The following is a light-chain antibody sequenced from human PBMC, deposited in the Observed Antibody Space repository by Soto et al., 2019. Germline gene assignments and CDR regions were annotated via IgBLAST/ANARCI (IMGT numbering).Light chain of an antibody. CDR1: QSVSSNY. CDR3: QQYGDYNSPRYS. V-gene: IGKV3-20*01. J-gene: IGKJ2*03. Sequence: EIVLTQSPGTLSLSPGDRVTLSCRASQSVSSNYLAWYQQKPGQAPRLLIYATSSRATGIPDRFSGSGSGRDFTLTISRLEPEDCAMYYCQQYGDYNSPRYSFGQGTRLEI. CDR2: ATS.